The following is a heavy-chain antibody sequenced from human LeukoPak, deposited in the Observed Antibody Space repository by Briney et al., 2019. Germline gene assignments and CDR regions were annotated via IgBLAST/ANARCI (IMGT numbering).Heavy chain of an antibody. V-gene: IGHV1-58*01. J-gene: IGHJ5*01. CDR1: GFTFTSSA. Sequence: SVKVSRKASGFTFTSSAVQWVRQARGQRLEWIGWIVVGSGNTNYAQKFQERVTITRDMSTSTAYMELSSLRSEDTAVYYCAAVPYGSGSYYNDSWGQGTLVTVSS. D-gene: IGHD3-10*01. CDR2: IVVGSGNT. CDR3: AAVPYGSGSYYNDS.